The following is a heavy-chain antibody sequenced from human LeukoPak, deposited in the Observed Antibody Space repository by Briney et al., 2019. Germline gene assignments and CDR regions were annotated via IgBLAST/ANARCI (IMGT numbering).Heavy chain of an antibody. CDR1: GFAFQAFD. J-gene: IGHJ6*02. CDR3: ATWAFYHGLDV. Sequence: GGSLRLSCAASGFAFQAFDMHWVRQAPGKGLEWVSLINSVGTKTYYADSVRGRFTVSRDNNKNSLYLQMNSLRTEDTALYYCATWAFYHGLDVWGQGSTVTISS. D-gene: IGHD1-26*01. V-gene: IGHV3-43*02. CDR2: INSVGTKT.